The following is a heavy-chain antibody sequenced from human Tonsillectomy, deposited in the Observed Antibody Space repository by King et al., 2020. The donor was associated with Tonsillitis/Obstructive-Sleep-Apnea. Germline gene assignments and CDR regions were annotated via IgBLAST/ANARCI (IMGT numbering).Heavy chain of an antibody. CDR3: ARLLGYNWNDGSYYFDY. CDR1: GGSISSSNW. D-gene: IGHD1-20*01. CDR2: IFHSGST. J-gene: IGHJ4*02. V-gene: IGHV4-4*02. Sequence: VQLQESGPGLVKPSGTLSLTCAVSGGSISSSNWWNWVRQPPGKGLEWIGEIFHSGSTNYNPSLKSRVTISIDKSKNQFSLKISSVTAADTAIYYCARLLGYNWNDGSYYFDYGGRGTLVTVSS.